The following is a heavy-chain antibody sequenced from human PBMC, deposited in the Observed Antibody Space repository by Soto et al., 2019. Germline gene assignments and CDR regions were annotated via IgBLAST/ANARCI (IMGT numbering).Heavy chain of an antibody. J-gene: IGHJ6*02. D-gene: IGHD3-22*01. CDR3: ARQEVLVVLYGMDV. V-gene: IGHV3-30-3*01. Sequence: PGGSLRLSCAASRFLLSGYGMHWVRQAPGKGLEWVALISYDGGNAYYADSVRGRFTISRDNSKNTVYLQMNNLGPEDTAVYYCARQEVLVVLYGMDVWGQGTAVTVSS. CDR2: ISYDGGNA. CDR1: RFLLSGYG.